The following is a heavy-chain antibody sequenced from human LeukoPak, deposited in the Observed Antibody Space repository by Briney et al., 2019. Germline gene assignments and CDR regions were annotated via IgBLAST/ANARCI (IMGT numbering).Heavy chain of an antibody. CDR3: ARDSVSVVRASPGYYYYGMDV. CDR2: ISAYNGNT. D-gene: IGHD3-10*01. V-gene: IGHV1-18*01. Sequence: ASVKVSCKASGYTFTSYGISWVRQAPGQGLEWMGWISAYNGNTNYAQKLQGRVTMTTDTSTSTAYMELRSLRSDDTAVYSCARDSVSVVRASPGYYYYGMDVWGQGTTVTVSS. CDR1: GYTFTSYG. J-gene: IGHJ6*02.